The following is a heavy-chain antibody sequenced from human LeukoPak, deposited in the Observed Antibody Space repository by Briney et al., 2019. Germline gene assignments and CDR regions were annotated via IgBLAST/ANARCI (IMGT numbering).Heavy chain of an antibody. D-gene: IGHD3-9*01. J-gene: IGHJ4*02. CDR1: GFTFSSYA. CDR3: AKAVPGLDY. CDR2: ISYDGSNK. V-gene: IGHV3-30*04. Sequence: GGSLRLSCAASGFTFSSYAMHWVRQAPGKGLEWVAVISYDGSNKYYADSVKGRFTISRDNSKNTLYLQMNSLRAEDTAVYYCAKAVPGLDYWGQGTLVTVSS.